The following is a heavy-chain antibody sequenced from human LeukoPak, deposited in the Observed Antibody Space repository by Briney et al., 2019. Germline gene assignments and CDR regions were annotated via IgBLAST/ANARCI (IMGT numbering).Heavy chain of an antibody. J-gene: IGHJ4*02. V-gene: IGHV3-21*01. CDR3: ARVGYYYDSSGYCDYDY. CDR2: ISSSSSYI. D-gene: IGHD3-22*01. CDR1: GFTFSSYS. Sequence: PGGSLRLSCAASGFTFSSYSMNWVRQAPGKGLEWVSSISSSSSYIYYADSVKGRFTISRDNAKNSLYLQMNSLRAEDTAVYYCARVGYYYDSSGYCDYDYWGQGTLVTVSS.